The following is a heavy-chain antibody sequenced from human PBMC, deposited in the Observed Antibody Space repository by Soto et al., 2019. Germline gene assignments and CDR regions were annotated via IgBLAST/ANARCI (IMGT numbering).Heavy chain of an antibody. J-gene: IGHJ6*02. V-gene: IGHV4-34*01. CDR3: GRGPRCINTACSNHYEHFRLDV. CDR1: GGSFSGYY. Sequence: SETLSLTCAVNGGSFSGYYWSWIRQPPGRGLEWIGEINHSGRTNLNPSLKSRVSTSVDTSKNHFSLRLSSVTAADTAVYYCGRGPRCINTACSNHYEHFRLDVWGQGTTVTVSS. CDR2: INHSGRT. D-gene: IGHD2-8*01.